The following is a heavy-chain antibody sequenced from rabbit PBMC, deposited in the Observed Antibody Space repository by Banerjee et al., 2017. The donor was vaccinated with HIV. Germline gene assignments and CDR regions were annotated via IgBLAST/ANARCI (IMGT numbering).Heavy chain of an antibody. D-gene: IGHD6-1*01. J-gene: IGHJ4*01. CDR3: ARGTYGYAGYAPNL. CDR1: GFSFSSGYD. V-gene: IGHV1S40*01. CDR2: IYTGDDST. Sequence: QQLEESGGGLVKPGASLTLTCKASGFSFSSGYDMCWVRQAPGKGLEWIGCIYTGDDSTYYASWAKGRFTISKASSTTVTLQMTSLTAADTATYFCARGTYGYAGYAPNLWGPGTLVTDS.